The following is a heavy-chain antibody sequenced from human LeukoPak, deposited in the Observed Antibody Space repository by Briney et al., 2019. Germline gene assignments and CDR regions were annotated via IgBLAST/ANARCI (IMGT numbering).Heavy chain of an antibody. J-gene: IGHJ4*02. CDR2: ISSSSSYI. CDR1: GFTFSSYS. CDR3: ASSLVGQWLGEDY. D-gene: IGHD6-19*01. Sequence: GGSLRLSCAASGFTFSSYSMNWVRQAPGKGLEWVSSISSSSSYIYYADSVKGRFTISRDNAKSSLYLQMNSLRAEDTAVYYCASSLVGQWLGEDYWGQGTLVTVSS. V-gene: IGHV3-21*01.